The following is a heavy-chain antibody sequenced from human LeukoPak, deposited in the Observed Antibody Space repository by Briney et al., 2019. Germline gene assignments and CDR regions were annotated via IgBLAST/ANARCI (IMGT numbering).Heavy chain of an antibody. D-gene: IGHD3-22*01. CDR3: ARAYYDSSGYYYLEYYFDY. Sequence: ASVKVSCKTSGYTFTGYYMHWVRQAPGQGLEWMGWINPNSGGTNYAQKFQGRVTMTRDTSISTAYMELSRLRPDDTAVYYCARAYYDSSGYYYLEYYFDYWGQGTLVTVSS. V-gene: IGHV1-2*02. J-gene: IGHJ4*02. CDR2: INPNSGGT. CDR1: GYTFTGYY.